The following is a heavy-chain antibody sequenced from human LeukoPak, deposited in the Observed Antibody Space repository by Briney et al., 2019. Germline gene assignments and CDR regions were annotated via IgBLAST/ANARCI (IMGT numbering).Heavy chain of an antibody. Sequence: GVLRLSCTASGFTFRSYSLNWVRQAPGKGLEWVSSISSSSSYIYYADSVKGRFTISRDNAKNSLYLQMNSLRAEDTAVYYCARGPGRSSPGYWGQGTLVTVSS. V-gene: IGHV3-21*01. J-gene: IGHJ4*02. CDR3: ARGPGRSSPGY. D-gene: IGHD1-14*01. CDR2: ISSSSSYI. CDR1: GFTFRSYS.